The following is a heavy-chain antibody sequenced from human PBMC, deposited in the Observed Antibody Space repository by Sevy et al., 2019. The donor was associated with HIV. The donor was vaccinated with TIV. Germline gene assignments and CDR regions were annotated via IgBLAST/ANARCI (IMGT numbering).Heavy chain of an antibody. V-gene: IGHV3-66*02. J-gene: IGHJ4*02. D-gene: IGHD6-13*01. Sequence: GGSLRLSCAASGFTVSSNYMSWVRQAPGKGLEWVSVIYSGGSTYYADSVKGRFTISRDNSKNTLYLQMNSLRAEDTVVYYCARIPYSSSWYPDYWGQGTLVTVSS. CDR3: ARIPYSSSWYPDY. CDR2: IYSGGST. CDR1: GFTVSSNY.